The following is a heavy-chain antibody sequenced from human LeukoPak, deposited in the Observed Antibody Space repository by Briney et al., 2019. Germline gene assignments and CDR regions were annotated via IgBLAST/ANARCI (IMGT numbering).Heavy chain of an antibody. Sequence: GASVKVSCKASGGTFSSYAISWVRQAPGQGLEWMGWINPNSGGTNYAQKFQGRVTMTRDTSISTAYMELSRLRSDDTAVYYCARGTKTYCSSTSCYVAFDIWGQGTMVTVSS. V-gene: IGHV1-2*02. D-gene: IGHD2-2*01. CDR3: ARGTKTYCSSTSCYVAFDI. CDR2: INPNSGGT. CDR1: GGTFSSYA. J-gene: IGHJ3*02.